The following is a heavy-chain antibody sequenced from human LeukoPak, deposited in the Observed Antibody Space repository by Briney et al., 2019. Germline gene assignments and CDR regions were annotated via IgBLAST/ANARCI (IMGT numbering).Heavy chain of an antibody. V-gene: IGHV4-34*01. D-gene: IGHD2-15*01. Sequence: SETLSLTCAGYCGSFSGYYWSWIRQPPGKGLEWIGEINHSGSTNYNPSLKSRVTISVDTSKNQFSLKLSSVTAADTAVYYCARRPIVVVVAAGSFDYWGQGTLVTVSS. CDR2: INHSGST. CDR1: CGSFSGYY. CDR3: ARRPIVVVVAAGSFDY. J-gene: IGHJ4*02.